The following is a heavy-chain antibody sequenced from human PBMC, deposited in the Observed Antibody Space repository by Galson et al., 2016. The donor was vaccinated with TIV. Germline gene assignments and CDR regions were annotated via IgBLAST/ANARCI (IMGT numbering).Heavy chain of an antibody. CDR2: IYYSGNTNY. V-gene: IGHV4-59*08. CDR3: ARAPYGENWYFDL. Sequence: ETLSLTCSVSGVSISSYHWTWIRQPPGKGLEWMGYIYYSGNTNYNYNPSLESRVTMSVDASKTQVSLELYSVTAADTAMYFCARAPYGENWYFDLWGRGTLVTVSS. J-gene: IGHJ2*01. D-gene: IGHD3-10*01. CDR1: GVSISSYH.